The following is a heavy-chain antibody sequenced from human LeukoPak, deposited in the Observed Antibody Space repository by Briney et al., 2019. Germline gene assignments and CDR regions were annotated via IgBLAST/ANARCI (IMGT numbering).Heavy chain of an antibody. CDR3: AREGGEYRSGPLVY. V-gene: IGHV3-21*01. Sequence: PGGSLRLSCAASGFTFSSYSMNWVRQAPGKGLEWVSSISSSSSYIYYADSVKGRFTISRDNAKNSLYLQMNSLRAEDTAVYYCAREGGEYRSGPLVYWGQGTLVTVSS. CDR1: GFTFSSYS. J-gene: IGHJ4*02. CDR2: ISSSSSYI. D-gene: IGHD6-19*01.